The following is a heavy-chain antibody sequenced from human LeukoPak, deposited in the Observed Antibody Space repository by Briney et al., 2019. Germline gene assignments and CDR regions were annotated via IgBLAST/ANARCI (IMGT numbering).Heavy chain of an antibody. V-gene: IGHV3-23*01. J-gene: IGHJ4*02. CDR2: ITGSGGTK. Sequence: GGTLRLSCAASAFSVSSYAMSWVRQAPGQGLEWVSAITGSGGTKYYADSVKGRFTISRDSSKNTLFLQMNSLSAEDTAVYSCAKDLAPFTSGWYAFDYWGRGILVTVSS. CDR3: AKDLAPFTSGWYAFDY. D-gene: IGHD6-13*01. CDR1: AFSVSSYA.